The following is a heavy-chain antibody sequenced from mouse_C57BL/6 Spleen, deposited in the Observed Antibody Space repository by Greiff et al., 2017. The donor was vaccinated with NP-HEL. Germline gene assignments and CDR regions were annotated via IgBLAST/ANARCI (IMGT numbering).Heavy chain of an antibody. D-gene: IGHD1-1*01. V-gene: IGHV1-62-2*01. CDR3: ARHEGDYYGSSPWYFDV. CDR2: FYPGSGSI. J-gene: IGHJ1*03. Sequence: VQLQQSGAELVKPGASVKLSCKASGHTFTEYTIHWVKQRSGQGLEWIGWFYPGSGSIKYNEKFKDKATLTADKSSSTVYMELSRLTSEDSAVYFCARHEGDYYGSSPWYFDVWGTGTTVTVSS. CDR1: GHTFTEYT.